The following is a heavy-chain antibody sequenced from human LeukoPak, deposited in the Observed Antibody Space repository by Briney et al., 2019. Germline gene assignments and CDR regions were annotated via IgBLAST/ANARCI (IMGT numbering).Heavy chain of an antibody. J-gene: IGHJ4*02. CDR1: GGSFSDYF. CDR2: ISHSGST. D-gene: IGHD3-22*01. Sequence: SKTLSLTSAVYGGSFSDYFWSWIRQPPGKGLEWIGEISHSGSTTYNPSLRSRVTISGDTSKKQFSLKLSSVTAADTAVYYCVTYYYGSSAPKRNYWGQGILVTVSS. CDR3: VTYYYGSSAPKRNY. V-gene: IGHV4-34*01.